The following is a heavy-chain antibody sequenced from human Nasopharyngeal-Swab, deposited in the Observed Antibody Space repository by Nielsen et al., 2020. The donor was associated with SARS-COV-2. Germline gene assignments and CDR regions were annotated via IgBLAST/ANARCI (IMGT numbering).Heavy chain of an antibody. CDR2: IYYNGNT. J-gene: IGHJ4*02. D-gene: IGHD6-13*01. CDR3: VRSSSWYYFDY. Sequence: SETLSLTCTVSGDSIAYSTFYWGWIRQPPGKGLEWIGNIYYNGNTYQSPSLKSRLTISVDKSKTQFSLQLSSVTAADTAVYYCVRSSSWYYFDYWAQGTQVTVSS. CDR1: GDSIAYSTFY. V-gene: IGHV4-39*01.